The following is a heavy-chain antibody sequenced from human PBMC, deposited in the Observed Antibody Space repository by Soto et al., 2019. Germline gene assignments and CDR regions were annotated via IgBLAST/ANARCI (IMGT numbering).Heavy chain of an antibody. Sequence: ASVKVSCKASGYTFTSYDINWVRQATGQGLEWMGWMNPNSGNTGYAQKFQGRVTMTRNTSISTAYMELSSLRSEDTAVYYCARGRHSSSALDYWGQGTLVTVSS. CDR2: MNPNSGNT. CDR1: GYTFTSYD. J-gene: IGHJ4*02. CDR3: ARGRHSSSALDY. D-gene: IGHD6-6*01. V-gene: IGHV1-8*01.